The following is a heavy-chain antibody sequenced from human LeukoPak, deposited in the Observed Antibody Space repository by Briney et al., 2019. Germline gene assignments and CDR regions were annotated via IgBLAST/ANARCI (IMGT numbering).Heavy chain of an antibody. CDR3: ATGAYCGGDCFDAFDI. V-gene: IGHV4-59*08. Sequence: PSETLSLTCTVSGGSISSYYWSWIRQPPGKGLEWSGYIYYSGSTYYNPSLKSRVTISVDTSKNQFSLKLSSVTAADTAVYYCATGAYCGGDCFDAFDIRGQGTIVTISS. CDR1: GGSISSYY. D-gene: IGHD2-21*01. CDR2: IYYSGST. J-gene: IGHJ3*02.